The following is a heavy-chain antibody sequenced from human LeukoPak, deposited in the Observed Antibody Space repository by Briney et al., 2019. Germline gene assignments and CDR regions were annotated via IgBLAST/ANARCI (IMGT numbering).Heavy chain of an antibody. CDR2: ISAYNGNT. V-gene: IGHV1-18*01. CDR1: GYTFTSYG. J-gene: IGHJ4*02. D-gene: IGHD6-13*01. CDR3: ARAAYIAAAGTGFDY. Sequence: ASVKVSCKASGYTFTSYGISWVRQAPGQGLEWMGWISAYNGNTNYAQKLQGRVTMTTDTSTSTAYMELRSLRSDDTAVYYCARAAYIAAAGTGFDYWGQGTLVTVSS.